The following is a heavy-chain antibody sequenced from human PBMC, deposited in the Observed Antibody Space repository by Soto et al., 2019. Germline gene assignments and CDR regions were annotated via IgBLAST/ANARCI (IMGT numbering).Heavy chain of an antibody. Sequence: QAQLVQSGAEVNEPGASVTVSCKASGYTFTGYGITWVRQAPGQGLEWMVWASPLSATTNYAPKFQGRVTMTTDTSTNMAYMELRRLRSDDTAVYYCARGGTAEADFWGQGTLVTVSS. CDR2: ASPLSATT. V-gene: IGHV1-18*01. CDR1: GYTFTGYG. J-gene: IGHJ4*02. CDR3: ARGGTAEADF. D-gene: IGHD2-21*02.